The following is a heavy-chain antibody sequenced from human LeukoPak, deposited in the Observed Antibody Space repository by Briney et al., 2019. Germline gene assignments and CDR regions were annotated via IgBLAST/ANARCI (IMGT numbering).Heavy chain of an antibody. D-gene: IGHD5-18*01. CDR1: GGSISSSSYY. Sequence: SETLSRTCTVSGGSISSSSYYWGWIRQPPGKGLEWIGSIYYSGSTYYNPSLKSRVTISVDTSKNQFSLKLSSVTAADTAVYYCARRSLYSYGISKAWFDPWGQGTLVTVSS. CDR2: IYYSGST. CDR3: ARRSLYSYGISKAWFDP. V-gene: IGHV4-39*01. J-gene: IGHJ5*02.